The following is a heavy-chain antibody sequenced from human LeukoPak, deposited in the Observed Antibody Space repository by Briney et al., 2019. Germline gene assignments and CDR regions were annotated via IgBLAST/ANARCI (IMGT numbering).Heavy chain of an antibody. Sequence: NPSQTLSLTCAVSGGSISSGGYSWSWIRQPPGKGLEWIGYIYHSGSTYYNPSLKSRVTISVDRSKNQFSLKLSSVTAADTAAYYCARVILWFGELLGGWFDPWGQGTLVTVSS. J-gene: IGHJ5*02. CDR3: ARVILWFGELLGGWFDP. CDR1: GGSISSGGYS. V-gene: IGHV4-30-2*01. CDR2: IYHSGST. D-gene: IGHD3-10*01.